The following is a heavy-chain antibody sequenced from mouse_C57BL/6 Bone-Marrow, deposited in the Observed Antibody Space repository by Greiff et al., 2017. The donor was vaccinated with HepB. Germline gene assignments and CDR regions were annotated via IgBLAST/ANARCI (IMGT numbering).Heavy chain of an antibody. D-gene: IGHD2-3*01. CDR1: GYTFTDYY. CDR2: INPNNGGT. Sequence: EVQLQQSGPELVKPGASVKISCKASGYTFTDYYMNWVKQSHGKSLEWIGDINPNNGGTSYNQKFKGKATLTVDKSSSTAYMELRSLTSEDSAVYDCATDGYYADYWGQGTTLTVSS. V-gene: IGHV1-26*01. J-gene: IGHJ2*01. CDR3: ATDGYYADY.